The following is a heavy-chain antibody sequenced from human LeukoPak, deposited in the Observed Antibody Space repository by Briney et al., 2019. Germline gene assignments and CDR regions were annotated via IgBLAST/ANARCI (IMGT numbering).Heavy chain of an antibody. CDR3: ARIGGYSYGSFDY. D-gene: IGHD5-18*01. CDR2: ISSSGSTI. V-gene: IGHV3-48*03. CDR1: GFTFSSYE. J-gene: IGHJ4*02. Sequence: GGSLRLSCAASGFTFSSYEMNWVRQAPGKGLEWVSYISSSGSTIYYADSVKGRFTISRDNAKNSLYLQMNSLRAEDTAVYYCARIGGYSYGSFDYWGQEALVTVSS.